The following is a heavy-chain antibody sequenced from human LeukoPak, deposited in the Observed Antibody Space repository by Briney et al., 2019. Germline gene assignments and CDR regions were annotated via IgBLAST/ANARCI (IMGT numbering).Heavy chain of an antibody. V-gene: IGHV3-21*01. CDR1: GFTFSSYS. J-gene: IGHJ4*02. Sequence: KPGGSLRLSCAASGFTFSSYSMNWVRQAPGKGPEWVSSISSSSSYIYYADSVKGRFTISRDNAKNSLYLQMNSLRAEDTAVYYCAREGYGDYDRSYWGQGTLVTVSS. CDR2: ISSSSSYI. D-gene: IGHD4-17*01. CDR3: AREGYGDYDRSY.